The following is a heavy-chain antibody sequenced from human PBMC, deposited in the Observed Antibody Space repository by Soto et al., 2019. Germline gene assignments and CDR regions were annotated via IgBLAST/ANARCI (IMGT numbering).Heavy chain of an antibody. Sequence: PGGSLRLSCAAFGFTFSTHGMHWVRQAPGKGLEWVALIWNDGNKKDYADSVKGRFTISRDNSKNILYLQMDSLRVEDTAVYFCARGTWIVSSITSLDYWAQGNLVTVSS. CDR2: IWNDGNKK. CDR1: GFTFSTHG. V-gene: IGHV3-33*01. J-gene: IGHJ4*02. CDR3: ARGTWIVSSITSLDY. D-gene: IGHD1-26*01.